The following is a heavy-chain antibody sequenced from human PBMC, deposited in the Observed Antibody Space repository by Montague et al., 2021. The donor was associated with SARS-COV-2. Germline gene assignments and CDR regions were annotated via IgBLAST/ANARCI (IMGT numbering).Heavy chain of an antibody. CDR1: AGSMSGSDFY. CDR2: IYISGRT. J-gene: IGHJ4*02. CDR3: ARVSDGPEGNFDY. D-gene: IGHD5-18*01. V-gene: IGHV4-61*02. Sequence: TLSLTRTVSAGSMSGSDFYWTWVRQPAGKGLEWIGRIYISGRTNYNPFLQSRVTMTLDTSKNEFYLRLSSVSAADTAVYYCARVSDGPEGNFDYWGQGTLVTVSS.